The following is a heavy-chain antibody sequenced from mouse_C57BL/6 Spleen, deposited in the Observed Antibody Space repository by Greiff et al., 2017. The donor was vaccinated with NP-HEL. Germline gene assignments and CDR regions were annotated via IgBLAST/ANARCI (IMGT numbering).Heavy chain of an antibody. CDR3: ARKSIYYDYDWFAY. CDR1: GYTFTSYW. V-gene: IGHV1-64*01. D-gene: IGHD2-4*01. Sequence: QVQLQQPGAELVKPGASVKLSCKASGYTFTSYWMHWVKQRPGQGLEWIGMIHPNSGSTNYNEKFKSKATLTVDKSSSTAYMQLSSLTSEDSAVYYCARKSIYYDYDWFAYWGQGTLVTVSA. CDR2: IHPNSGST. J-gene: IGHJ3*01.